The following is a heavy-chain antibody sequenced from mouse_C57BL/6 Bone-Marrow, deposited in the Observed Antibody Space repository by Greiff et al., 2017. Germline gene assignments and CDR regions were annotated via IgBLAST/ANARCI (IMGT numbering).Heavy chain of an antibody. CDR3: ARRPHYYGSGDGCAY. J-gene: IGHJ3*01. D-gene: IGHD1-1*01. V-gene: IGHV14-4*01. CDR1: GFNIKDDY. Sequence: EVQLQQSGAELVRPGASVKLSCTASGFNIKDDYMHWVKQRPEQGLEWIGWIDPENGDTKYASKFQGKATITADKSSSTAYMQLSSLTSEDSAVYYCARRPHYYGSGDGCAYWGQGTLVTVSA. CDR2: IDPENGDT.